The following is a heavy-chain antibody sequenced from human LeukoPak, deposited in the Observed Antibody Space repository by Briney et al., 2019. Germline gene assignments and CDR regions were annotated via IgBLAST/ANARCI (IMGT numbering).Heavy chain of an antibody. CDR1: GYTFTSYY. CDR3: ARAPRLTDSGWTAALDY. CDR2: INPSGGST. Sequence: ASVKVSCKASGYTFTSYYMHWVRQAPGQGLEWMGIINPSGGSTSYAQKFQGRVTMTRDMSTSTVYMELSSLRSEDTAVYYCARAPRLTDSGWTAALDYWGQGTLVTVSS. D-gene: IGHD6-19*01. V-gene: IGHV1-46*01. J-gene: IGHJ4*02.